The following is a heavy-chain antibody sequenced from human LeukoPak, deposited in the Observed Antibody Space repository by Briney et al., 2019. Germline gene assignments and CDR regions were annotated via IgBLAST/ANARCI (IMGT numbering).Heavy chain of an antibody. J-gene: IGHJ3*02. CDR3: AKAGLQYPLGAFDI. Sequence: PSGGSLRLSCAASGFTFDDYAMRWVRHAPGKGLEWGSGISWNSGSIGYADSVKGRFTISRDNAKNSLYLQMNSLRAEDTAVYYCAKAGLQYPLGAFDIWGQGTMVTVSS. CDR2: ISWNSGSI. V-gene: IGHV3-9*01. CDR1: GFTFDDYA. D-gene: IGHD4-4*01.